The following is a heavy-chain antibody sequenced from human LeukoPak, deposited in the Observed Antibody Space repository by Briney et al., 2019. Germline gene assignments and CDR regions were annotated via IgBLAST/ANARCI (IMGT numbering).Heavy chain of an antibody. CDR3: AKDTQYYYGSGSHNWFDP. V-gene: IGHV3-48*04. CDR1: GFTFSSYS. J-gene: IGHJ5*02. D-gene: IGHD3-10*01. Sequence: GGSLRLSCVASGFTFSSYSMSWVRQAPGKGLEWVSYIDTSSSTIYYADSVKGRFTISRDNAKNSLYLQMKSLRAEDTTVYYCAKDTQYYYGSGSHNWFDPWGQGTLVTVSS. CDR2: IDTSSSTI.